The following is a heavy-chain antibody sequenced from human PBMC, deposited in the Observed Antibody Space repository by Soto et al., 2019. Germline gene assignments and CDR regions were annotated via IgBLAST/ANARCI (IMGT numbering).Heavy chain of an antibody. V-gene: IGHV3-21*01. CDR2: IRGFSPYT. CDR1: GFTFRTYT. D-gene: IGHD3-16*01. CDR3: ARDRGYDAHDYYENTMDV. Sequence: GGSLRLSCISSGFTFRTYTMNWVRQAPGKGLEWVSGIRGFSPYTFYAESVKGRFTISRDNAKNSLYRQMNSLRAEDTAVYYCARDRGYDAHDYYENTMDVWGQGXTVTVPS. J-gene: IGHJ6*02.